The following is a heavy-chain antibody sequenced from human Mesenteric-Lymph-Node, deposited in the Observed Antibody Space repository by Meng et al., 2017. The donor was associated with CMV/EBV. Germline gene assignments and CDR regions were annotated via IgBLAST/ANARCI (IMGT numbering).Heavy chain of an antibody. CDR3: AKGYLGGVYYGMDV. CDR2: IRYDGSNK. CDR1: GFTFSSFG. Sequence: LSLTCAASGFTFSSFGMQWVRQAPGKGLEWVAFIRYDGSNKYYADSVKGRFTISRDNSKNTLYLQMNSLRPEDTAVYYCAKGYLGGVYYGMDVWGQGTTVTVSS. J-gene: IGHJ6*02. V-gene: IGHV3-30*02. D-gene: IGHD3-16*01.